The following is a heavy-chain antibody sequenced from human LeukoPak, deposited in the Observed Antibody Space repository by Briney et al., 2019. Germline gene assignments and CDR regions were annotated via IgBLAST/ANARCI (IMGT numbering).Heavy chain of an antibody. V-gene: IGHV1-18*01. Sequence: ASVKVSCKASGYTFTSYGISWVRQAPGQGLEWMGWISAYSGNTNYAQKLQGRVTMTTDTSTSTAYMELRSLRSDDTAVYYCARGGNYDFWSGYLRPYYYYYYMDVWGKGTTVTVSS. CDR1: GYTFTSYG. CDR2: ISAYSGNT. D-gene: IGHD3-3*01. CDR3: ARGGNYDFWSGYLRPYYYYYYMDV. J-gene: IGHJ6*03.